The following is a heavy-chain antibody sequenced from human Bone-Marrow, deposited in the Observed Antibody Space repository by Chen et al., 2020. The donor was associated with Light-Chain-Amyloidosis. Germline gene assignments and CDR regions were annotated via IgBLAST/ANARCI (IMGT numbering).Heavy chain of an antibody. CDR3: AKVWYASGTYFEN. D-gene: IGHD1-26*01. Sequence: LESGGGLIQPGGSLRLSCAASGFTFNTYALSWVRQAPGKGLEWVSAISSGRGNTYYADSVNGRFTISRDNSRNTLYLQMNSLRVEDTAVYYCAKVWYASGTYFENWGQGTLVTVSS. V-gene: IGHV3-23*01. CDR1: GFTFNTYA. CDR2: ISSGRGNT. J-gene: IGHJ4*02.